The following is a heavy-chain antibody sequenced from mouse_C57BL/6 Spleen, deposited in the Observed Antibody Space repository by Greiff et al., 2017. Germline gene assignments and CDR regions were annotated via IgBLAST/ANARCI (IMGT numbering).Heavy chain of an antibody. D-gene: IGHD2-1*01. CDR1: GYTFTSYW. J-gene: IGHJ2*01. V-gene: IGHV1-64*01. Sequence: QVQLQQSGAELVKPGASVKLSCKASGYTFTSYWMHWVKQRPGQGLEWIGMIHPNSGSTNYNEKFKSKATLTVDKSSSTAYMQLSSLTSEDSAVYYCASPGNLGDYFDYWGQGTTLTVSS. CDR3: ASPGNLGDYFDY. CDR2: IHPNSGST.